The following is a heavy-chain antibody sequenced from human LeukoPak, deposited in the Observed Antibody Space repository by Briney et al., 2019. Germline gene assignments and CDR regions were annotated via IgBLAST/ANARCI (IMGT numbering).Heavy chain of an antibody. Sequence: GGSLRLSCAASGFTFSSYAMTWVRQAPGKGLEWVSLISGSGAATYYADSVKGRFTISRDNSKNTLYLQMNSLRAEDTAVYYCAREVATIWDYFDYWGQGTLVTVSS. CDR2: ISGSGAAT. CDR1: GFTFSSYA. V-gene: IGHV3-23*01. J-gene: IGHJ4*02. CDR3: AREVATIWDYFDY. D-gene: IGHD5-12*01.